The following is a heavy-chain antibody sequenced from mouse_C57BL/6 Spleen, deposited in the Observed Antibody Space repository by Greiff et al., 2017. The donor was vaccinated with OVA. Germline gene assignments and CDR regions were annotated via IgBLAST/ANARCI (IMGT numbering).Heavy chain of an antibody. D-gene: IGHD2-2*01. V-gene: IGHV5-4*01. CDR1: GFTFSSYA. CDR2: ISDGGSYT. J-gene: IGHJ4*01. CDR3: AREQLPPFYYGYDEPDAMDY. Sequence: EVKLMESGGGLVKPGGSLKLSCAASGFTFSSYAMSWVRQTPEKRLEWVATISDGGSYTYYPDNVKGRFTISRDNAKNNLYLQMSHLKSEDTAMYYCAREQLPPFYYGYDEPDAMDYWGQGTSVTVSS.